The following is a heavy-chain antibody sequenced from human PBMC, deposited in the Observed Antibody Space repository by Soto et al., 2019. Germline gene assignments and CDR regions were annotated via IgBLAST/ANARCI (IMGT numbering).Heavy chain of an antibody. CDR1: GFTFSNHA. D-gene: IGHD3-3*01. CDR2: LRGNFIDR. CDR3: AKAGTVGVEGFAF. V-gene: IGHV3-23*01. Sequence: EVQLLQSGGGLGQPGGSLRLSCAASGFTFSNHAMHWVRQAPGEGLEWVSGLRGNFIDRASEDYVKGRCTISRDNSNNKLFLQMNSLRAEDTPIYYFAKAGTVGVEGFAFGGKGPLVTVSS. J-gene: IGHJ4*02.